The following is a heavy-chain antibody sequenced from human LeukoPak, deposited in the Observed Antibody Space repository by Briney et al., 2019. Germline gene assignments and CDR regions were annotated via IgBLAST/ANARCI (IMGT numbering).Heavy chain of an antibody. CDR2: IIPIFGTA. Sequence: GASVTVSCKASGGTFSSYAISWVRQAPGQGLEWMGGIIPIFGTANYAQKFQGRVTITADESTSTAYMELSSLRSEDTAVYYCARVGGRGSYTFFVLDYWGQGTLVTVSS. J-gene: IGHJ4*02. CDR1: GGTFSSYA. V-gene: IGHV1-69*13. D-gene: IGHD1-26*01. CDR3: ARVGGRGSYTFFVLDY.